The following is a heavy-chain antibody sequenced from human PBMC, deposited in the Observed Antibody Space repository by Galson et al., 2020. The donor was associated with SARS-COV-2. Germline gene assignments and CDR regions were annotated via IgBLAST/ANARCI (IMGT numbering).Heavy chain of an antibody. CDR1: GGSISSSSYY. D-gene: IGHD3-22*01. CDR3: AREIRDYYDGSGYYEDGVIWFYP. J-gene: IGHJ5*02. V-gene: IGHV4-39*02. Sequence: SETLSLTCTVSGGSISSSSYYWGLLRPPPGKGLEWIGSISSSGSHYYTPSHKRRVTISVDTSKNRFSLKLSSVTAADTAVYYCAREIRDYYDGSGYYEDGVIWFYPWGQGTLVTVSS. CDR2: ISSSGSH.